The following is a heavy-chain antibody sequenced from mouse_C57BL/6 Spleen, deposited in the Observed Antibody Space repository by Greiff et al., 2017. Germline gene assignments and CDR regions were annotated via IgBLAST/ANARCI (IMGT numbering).Heavy chain of an antibody. CDR3: AREGSGYGFAY. CDR1: GYSITSGYY. CDR2: ISYDGSN. V-gene: IGHV3-6*01. J-gene: IGHJ3*01. D-gene: IGHD3-2*02. Sequence: DVKLQESGPGLVKPSQSLSLTCSVTGYSITSGYYWNWIRQFPGNKLEWMGYISYDGSNNYNPSLKNRISITRDTSKNQFFLKLNSVTTEDTATYYCAREGSGYGFAYWGQGTLVTVSA.